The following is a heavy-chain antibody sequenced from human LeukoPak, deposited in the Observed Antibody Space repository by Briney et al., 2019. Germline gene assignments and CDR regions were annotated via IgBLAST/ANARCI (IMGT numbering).Heavy chain of an antibody. V-gene: IGHV4-38-2*02. Sequence: PSETLSLTCTVSGYSISSGYYWGWIRQPPGKGLEWIGSIYHSGSTYYNPSLKSRVTISVDTSKNQFSLKLSSVTAADTAVYYCARVGAAAGIPPPILFDYWGQGTLVTVSS. CDR2: IYHSGST. D-gene: IGHD6-13*01. CDR1: GYSISSGYY. CDR3: ARVGAAAGIPPPILFDY. J-gene: IGHJ4*02.